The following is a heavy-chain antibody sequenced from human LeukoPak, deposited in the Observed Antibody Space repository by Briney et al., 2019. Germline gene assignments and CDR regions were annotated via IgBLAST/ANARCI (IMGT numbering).Heavy chain of an antibody. Sequence: SETLSLTCAVSGYSISSGYYWGWIRPPPGKGLEWFGSIYHSGSTYYNPSLKSRVTISIDTSKNQFSLKLSSVTAEDTAVYYCARDRGYCSGGSCYNWFDPWGQGTLVTVSS. V-gene: IGHV4-38-2*02. CDR1: GYSISSGYY. CDR2: IYHSGST. CDR3: ARDRGYCSGGSCYNWFDP. J-gene: IGHJ5*02. D-gene: IGHD2-15*01.